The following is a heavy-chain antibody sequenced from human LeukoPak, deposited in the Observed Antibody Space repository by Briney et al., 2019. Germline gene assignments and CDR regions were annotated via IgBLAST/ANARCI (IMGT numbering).Heavy chain of an antibody. J-gene: IGHJ4*02. V-gene: IGHV4-59*12. CDR1: GGSISSYY. CDR2: IYYSGST. D-gene: IGHD6-13*01. CDR3: ARELAAAGYFDY. Sequence: SETLSLTCTVSGGSISSYYWSWIRQPPGKGLEWIGYIYYSGSTNYNPSLKSRVTISVDTSKNQFSLKLSSVTAADTAVYYCARELAAAGYFDYWGQGTLVTVSS.